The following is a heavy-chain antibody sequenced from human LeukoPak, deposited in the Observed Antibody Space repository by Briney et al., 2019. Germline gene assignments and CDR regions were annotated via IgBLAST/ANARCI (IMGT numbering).Heavy chain of an antibody. J-gene: IGHJ5*02. CDR2: IYYSGST. V-gene: IGHV4-39*01. CDR3: ARQPLHWDILTGYYPSWFDP. Sequence: PSETLSLTCTVSGGSISSSSYYWGWIRQPPGKGLEWIGSIYYSGSTYYNPSLKSRVTISVDTSKNQFSLKLSSVTAADTAVYYCARQPLHWDILTGYYPSWFDPWGQGTLVTVSS. CDR1: GGSISSSSYY. D-gene: IGHD3-9*01.